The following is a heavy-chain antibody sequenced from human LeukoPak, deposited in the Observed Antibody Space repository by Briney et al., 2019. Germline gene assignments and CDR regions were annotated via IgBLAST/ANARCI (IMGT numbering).Heavy chain of an antibody. CDR3: ARGYGGWYMAYWFDP. CDR1: GRSFSGYY. J-gene: IGHJ5*02. V-gene: IGHV4-34*01. CDR2: IYYSGST. Sequence: SETLSLTCAVYGRSFSGYYWGWIRQPPGKGLEWIGSIYYSGSTYYNPSLKSRVTISVDTSKNQFSLKLSSVTAADTAVYYCARGYGGWYMAYWFDPWGQGTLVTVSS. D-gene: IGHD6-19*01.